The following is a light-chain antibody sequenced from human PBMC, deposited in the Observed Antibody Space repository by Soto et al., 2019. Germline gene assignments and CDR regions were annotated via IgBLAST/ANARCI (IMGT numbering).Light chain of an antibody. CDR3: QQYGSSLYT. V-gene: IGKV3-20*01. CDR2: GAS. J-gene: IGKJ2*01. CDR1: QSVSSSY. Sequence: ETVLTQSPGTLSLSPGERATLSCRASQSVSSSYLAWYQQKPGQAPRLLIYGASIRATGIPDRFSGSGSGTDFTLTINRLEPEDFAVYYCQQYGSSLYTFGQGTKLEIK.